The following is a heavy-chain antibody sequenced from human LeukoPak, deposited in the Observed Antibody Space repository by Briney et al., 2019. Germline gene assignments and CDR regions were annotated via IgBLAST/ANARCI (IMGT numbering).Heavy chain of an antibody. CDR1: GFTFGDYA. J-gene: IGHJ4*02. Sequence: GRSLRLSCTASGFTFGDYAMSWVRQAPGKGLEWVGFIRSKAYGGTTEYAASVKGRFTISRDYSKSIAYLQMNSLKTEDTAVYYCTRASGYYPTTYYFDYWGQGTLVTVSS. D-gene: IGHD3-22*01. V-gene: IGHV3-49*04. CDR3: TRASGYYPTTYYFDY. CDR2: IRSKAYGGTT.